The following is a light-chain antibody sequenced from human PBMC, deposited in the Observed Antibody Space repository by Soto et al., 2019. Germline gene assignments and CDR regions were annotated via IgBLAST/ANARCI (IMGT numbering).Light chain of an antibody. CDR1: SSDIGGYKY. J-gene: IGLJ2*01. V-gene: IGLV2-14*01. CDR3: LSYTRNTTLL. CDR2: EVN. Sequence: QSVLTQPASVSGSPGQSITISCTGTSSDIGGYKYVSWYQHHPGRAPKFIIYEVNNRPSGVSNRFSGSKSGNTASLTIAGLQTEDEADYSCLSYTRNTTLLFGGGTKLTVL.